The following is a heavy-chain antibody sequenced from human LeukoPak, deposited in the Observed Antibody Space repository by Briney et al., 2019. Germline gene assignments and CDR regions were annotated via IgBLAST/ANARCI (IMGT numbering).Heavy chain of an antibody. V-gene: IGHV3-23*01. CDR3: AKILPGSQSGY. Sequence: GGSLRLSCAASGFTFSSYEMNWVRQAPGKGLEWVSSISANGAITVYGDSVKGRFTISRDNSKNTLYLQMNSLRAEDTAFYYCAKILPGSQSGYWGQGTLVTVSS. D-gene: IGHD1-26*01. J-gene: IGHJ4*02. CDR2: ISANGAIT. CDR1: GFTFSSYE.